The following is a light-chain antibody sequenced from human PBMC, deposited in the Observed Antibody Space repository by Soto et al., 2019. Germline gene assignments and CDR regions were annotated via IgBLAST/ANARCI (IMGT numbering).Light chain of an antibody. CDR1: QSVSNNY. CDR2: GAS. CDR3: QQYGSSGT. V-gene: IGKV3-20*01. Sequence: ENVLAQSPGTPSLSPGERAPLSRRASQSVSNNYLAWYQQKPGQAPRLLIYGASNRATGIPDRFSGSGSGTDFTLTISRLEPEDFAVYYCQQYGSSGTFGQGTKVDIK. J-gene: IGKJ1*01.